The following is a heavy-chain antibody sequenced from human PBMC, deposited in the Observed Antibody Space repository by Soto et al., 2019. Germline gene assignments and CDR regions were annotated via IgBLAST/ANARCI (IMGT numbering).Heavy chain of an antibody. CDR3: ARDCRDYDLFDY. J-gene: IGHJ4*02. D-gene: IGHD4-17*01. Sequence: VGSLRLSCAASGFTFSSYSMNWVRQAPGKGLEWVSYIGSSSSTIYYADSVKGRFTISRDNAKNSLYLQMNSLRDEDTAVYYCARDCRDYDLFDYWGQGTLVTVSS. CDR1: GFTFSSYS. CDR2: IGSSSSTI. V-gene: IGHV3-48*02.